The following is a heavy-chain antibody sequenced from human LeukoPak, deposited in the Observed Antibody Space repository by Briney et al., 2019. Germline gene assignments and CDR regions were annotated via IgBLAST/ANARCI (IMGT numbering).Heavy chain of an antibody. Sequence: SETLSLTCTVSGGSISSSSYYWGWIRQPPGKGLEWIGSIYYSGSTYYNPSLKSRVTISVDTSKNQFSLKLSSVTAADTAVYYCAKGSSGWYYQLVYFDYWGQGTLVTVSS. CDR3: AKGSSGWYYQLVYFDY. J-gene: IGHJ4*02. V-gene: IGHV4-39*07. CDR1: GGSISSSSYY. D-gene: IGHD6-19*01. CDR2: IYYSGST.